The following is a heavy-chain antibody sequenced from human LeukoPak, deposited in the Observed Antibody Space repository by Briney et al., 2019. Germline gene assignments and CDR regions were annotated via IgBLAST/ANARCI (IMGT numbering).Heavy chain of an antibody. CDR3: ARDRAPVAGYYYYGMDV. Sequence: GGSLRLSCAASGFTVSSNYVSWVRQAPGKGLEWVSVIYSGGSTYYADSVKGRFTISRDNSKNTLYLQMNSLRAEDTAVYYCARDRAPVAGYYYYGMDVWGQGTTVTVSS. CDR2: IYSGGST. CDR1: GFTVSSNY. V-gene: IGHV3-66*01. J-gene: IGHJ6*02. D-gene: IGHD6-19*01.